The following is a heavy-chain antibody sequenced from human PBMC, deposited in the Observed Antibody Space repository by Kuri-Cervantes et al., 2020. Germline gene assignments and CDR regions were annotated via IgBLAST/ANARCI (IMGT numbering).Heavy chain of an antibody. CDR1: GYTFISYG. Sequence: ASVKVSCKASGYTFISYGISWVRQAPGQGLEWMGWISAYNGDTNYAQKLQGRVTMTTDTSTSTAYMELSSLRSEDTAVYYCARAPMYYDFWSGYSDYYYCMDVWGKGTTVTVSS. CDR3: ARAPMYYDFWSGYSDYYYCMDV. V-gene: IGHV1-18*01. D-gene: IGHD3-3*01. J-gene: IGHJ6*03. CDR2: ISAYNGDT.